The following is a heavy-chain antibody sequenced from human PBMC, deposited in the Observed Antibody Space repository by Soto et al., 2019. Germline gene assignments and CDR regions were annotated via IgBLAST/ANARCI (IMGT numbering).Heavy chain of an antibody. Sequence: EVQLVESGGGLIQPGGSLTLSCTASGFTVSYNYMSWFRQAPGKGLECVSTIYSGGTTYFADSVKGRFTISRDNSKNTLYLQMNSLRADDTAVYYCARDRGEDYYGSGSYPYWGQGTTVTVSS. CDR1: GFTVSYNY. V-gene: IGHV3-53*01. CDR3: ARDRGEDYYGSGSYPY. J-gene: IGHJ6*02. D-gene: IGHD3-10*01. CDR2: IYSGGTT.